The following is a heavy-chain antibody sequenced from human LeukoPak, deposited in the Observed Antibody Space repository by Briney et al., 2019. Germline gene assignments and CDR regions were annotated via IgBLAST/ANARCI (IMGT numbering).Heavy chain of an antibody. V-gene: IGHV1-2*06. CDR1: GYTFSGYY. J-gene: IGHJ4*01. D-gene: IGHD5-18*01. Sequence: GASVKVSCKASGYTFSGYYLHWVRQAPGQGLEWMVHIDPNSGGTKYAQKFQGRVTMTRDTSTTSAHMELSSLIFDDTAVYYCARDLGYGYGSVWHKYFDYWGHGALVTVSS. CDR3: ARDLGYGYGSVWHKYFDY. CDR2: IDPNSGGT.